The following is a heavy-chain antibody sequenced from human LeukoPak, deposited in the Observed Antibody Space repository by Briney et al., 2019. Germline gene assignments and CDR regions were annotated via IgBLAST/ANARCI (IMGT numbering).Heavy chain of an antibody. D-gene: IGHD1-26*01. Sequence: AGGSLRLSCAGSGFTFSSYWMHWVRQGPGKGLVWVSRIYSDGSRTSYADSVKGRFTISGDNAKNTLYLQMNSLRAEDTAVYYCARSGRGGAFDIWGQGTMVTVSS. J-gene: IGHJ3*02. V-gene: IGHV3-74*01. CDR2: IYSDGSRT. CDR3: ARSGRGGAFDI. CDR1: GFTFSSYW.